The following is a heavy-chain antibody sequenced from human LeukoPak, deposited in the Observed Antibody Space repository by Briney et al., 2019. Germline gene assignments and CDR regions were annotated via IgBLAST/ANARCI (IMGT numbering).Heavy chain of an antibody. CDR3: AKDPQRYNWNDLPDY. Sequence: PGGSLRLSCAASGFTFDDYTMHWVRQAPGKGLEWVSLISWDGGSTYYADSVKGRFTISRDNSKNSLYPQMNSLRTEDTALYYCAKDPQRYNWNDLPDYWGQGTLVTVSS. V-gene: IGHV3-43*01. CDR2: ISWDGGST. D-gene: IGHD1-1*01. J-gene: IGHJ4*02. CDR1: GFTFDDYT.